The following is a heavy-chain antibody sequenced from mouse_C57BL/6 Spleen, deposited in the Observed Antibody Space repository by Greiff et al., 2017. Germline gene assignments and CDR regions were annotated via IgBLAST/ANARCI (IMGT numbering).Heavy chain of an antibody. CDR1: GYTFTDYY. CDR3: ARGPHYYGSSSYFDY. D-gene: IGHD1-1*01. CDR2: INPNNGGT. Sequence: EVQLQQSGPELVKPGASVKISCKASGYTFTDYYMNWVKQSHGKSLEWIGDINPNNGGTSYNQKFKGKATLTVDKSSSTAYMELRSLTSEDSAVYYCARGPHYYGSSSYFDYWGQGTTLTVSS. J-gene: IGHJ2*01. V-gene: IGHV1-26*01.